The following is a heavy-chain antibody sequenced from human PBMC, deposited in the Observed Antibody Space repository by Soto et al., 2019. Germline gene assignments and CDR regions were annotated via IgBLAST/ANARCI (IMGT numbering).Heavy chain of an antibody. D-gene: IGHD5-12*01. CDR1: GYSFTSYW. V-gene: IGHV5-51*01. CDR2: IYPGDSDT. CDR3: ASIYSGGSGYDTDEGNDAFDI. J-gene: IGHJ3*02. Sequence: GESLKISCKGSGYSFTSYWIGWVRQMPGKGLEWMGIIYPGDSDTRYSPSFQGQVTISADKSISTAYLQWSSLKASDTAMYYCASIYSGGSGYDTDEGNDAFDIWGQGTMVTVSS.